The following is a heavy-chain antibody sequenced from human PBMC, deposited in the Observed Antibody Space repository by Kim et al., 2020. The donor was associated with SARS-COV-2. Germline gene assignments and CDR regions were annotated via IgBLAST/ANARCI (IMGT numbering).Heavy chain of an antibody. J-gene: IGHJ4*02. CDR3: ARARVGIFGVVTHFDY. Sequence: RKQRITMSVDTSKTQFSLKLSSVTAADTAVYYCARARVGIFGVVTHFDYWGQGTLVTVSS. D-gene: IGHD3-3*01. V-gene: IGHV4-4*06.